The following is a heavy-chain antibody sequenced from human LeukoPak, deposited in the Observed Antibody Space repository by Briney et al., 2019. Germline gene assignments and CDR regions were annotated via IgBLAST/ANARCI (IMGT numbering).Heavy chain of an antibody. CDR2: IKPDGTTK. V-gene: IGHV3-7*03. J-gene: IGHJ4*02. CDR3: ARAYSYGRYYFDY. CDR1: GFPFSSYS. D-gene: IGHD5-18*01. Sequence: GGSLRLSCAASGFPFSSYSMTWVRQALGKGLEWVANIKPDGTTKFYVDSVKGRFTISRDNALNSLYLQMNSLRAEDTAVYYCARAYSYGRYYFDYWGQGTLVTVSS.